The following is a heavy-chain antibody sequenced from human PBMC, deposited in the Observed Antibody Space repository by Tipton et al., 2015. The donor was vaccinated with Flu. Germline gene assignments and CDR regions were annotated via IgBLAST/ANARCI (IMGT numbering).Heavy chain of an antibody. D-gene: IGHD2-15*01. V-gene: IGHV4-31*03. J-gene: IGHJ5*02. CDR1: GGSISSGGYY. CDR3: ARHEGKKDWFDP. CDR2: IYYSGST. Sequence: TLSLTCTVSGGSISSGGYYWSWIRQHPGKGLEWIGYIYYSGSTYYNPSLKSRVTISVDTSKTQFSLKLSSVTAADTAVYYCARHEGKKDWFDPWGQGTLVTVSS.